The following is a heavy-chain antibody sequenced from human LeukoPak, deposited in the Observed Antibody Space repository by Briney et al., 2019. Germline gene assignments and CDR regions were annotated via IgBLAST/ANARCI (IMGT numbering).Heavy chain of an antibody. CDR3: ARLQLRSRIFDY. CDR2: IYYSGST. Sequence: SQTLSLTCSVSGGSINTRSSYCGWLRHPPGKGLEWIGRIYYSGSTYYNPSVKSRGTISVDTAKNQFSLKLSSVTAADTAVFYCARLQLRSRIFDYWGQGNLVTVSS. V-gene: IGHV4-39*01. J-gene: IGHJ4*02. D-gene: IGHD5-12*01. CDR1: GGSINTRSSY.